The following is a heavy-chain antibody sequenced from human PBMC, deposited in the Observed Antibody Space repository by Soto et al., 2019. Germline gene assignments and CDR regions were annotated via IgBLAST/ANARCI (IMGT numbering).Heavy chain of an antibody. CDR1: GYTFTGYY. V-gene: IGHV1-2*04. J-gene: IGHJ3*02. Sequence: ASVKVSCKASGYTFTGYYMHWVRQAPGQGLEWMGWINPNSGGTNYAQKFQGWVTMTRDTSIGKGYMERSRLGSDDTAVYYCARGTTNYCSSTSCSNDAFDIWGQGTMVTVSS. CDR2: INPNSGGT. CDR3: ARGTTNYCSSTSCSNDAFDI. D-gene: IGHD2-2*01.